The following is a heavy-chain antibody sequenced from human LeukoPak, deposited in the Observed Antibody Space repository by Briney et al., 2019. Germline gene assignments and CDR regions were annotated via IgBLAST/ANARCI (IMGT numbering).Heavy chain of an antibody. CDR3: ARRSVVVVAATRKAFDI. D-gene: IGHD2-15*01. V-gene: IGHV4-34*01. J-gene: IGHJ3*02. CDR2: INHSGST. CDR1: GGSFSGYY. Sequence: SETLSLTCAAYGGSFSGYYWSWIRQPPGKGLEWIGEINHSGSTNYNPSLKSRVTISVDTSKNQFSLKLSSVTAADTAVYYCARRSVVVVAATRKAFDIWGQGTMVTVSS.